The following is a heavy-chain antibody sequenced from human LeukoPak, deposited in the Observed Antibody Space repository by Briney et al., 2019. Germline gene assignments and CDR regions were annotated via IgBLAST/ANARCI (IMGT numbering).Heavy chain of an antibody. D-gene: IGHD2-2*01. CDR2: INHSGST. Sequence: SEPLSLTCAVYGGSFSGYYWRWIRQPPGKGLEWIGEINHSGSTNYNPSLQSRVTLSVETSKNQFYLKLSSVTAADTAVYYWAREPDIVVVGAALDNWFDPWGQGTLVTVSS. CDR3: AREPDIVVVGAALDNWFDP. V-gene: IGHV4-34*01. J-gene: IGHJ5*02. CDR1: GGSFSGYY.